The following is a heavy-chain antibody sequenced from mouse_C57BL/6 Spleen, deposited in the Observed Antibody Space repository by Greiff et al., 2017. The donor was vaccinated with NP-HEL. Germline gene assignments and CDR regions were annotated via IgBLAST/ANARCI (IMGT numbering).Heavy chain of an antibody. D-gene: IGHD2-10*02. V-gene: IGHV1-15*01. CDR2: IDPETGGT. J-gene: IGHJ4*01. Sequence: QVQLKQSGAELVRPGASVTLSCKASGYTFTDYEMHWVKQTPVHGLEWIGAIDPETGGTAYNQKFKGKAILTADKSSSTAYMELSSLTSEDSAVYYCTRVPRNRAMDYWGSRNLSHRLL. CDR3: TRVPRNRAMDY. CDR1: GYTFTDYE.